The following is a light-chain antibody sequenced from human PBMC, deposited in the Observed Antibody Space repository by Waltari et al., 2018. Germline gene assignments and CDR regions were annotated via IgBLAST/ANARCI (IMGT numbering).Light chain of an antibody. CDR3: QQRNSYPLT. Sequence: QMNQSTSSLSASVGDKVTITCRASQGITDALAWYQQKRGKAPKLLVYGASSLYSGVPSRFSGSRSGTDFTLTISSLQPEDFAVYYCQQRNSYPLTFGGGTKVEIK. V-gene: IGKV1-13*02. CDR1: QGITDA. CDR2: GAS. J-gene: IGKJ4*01.